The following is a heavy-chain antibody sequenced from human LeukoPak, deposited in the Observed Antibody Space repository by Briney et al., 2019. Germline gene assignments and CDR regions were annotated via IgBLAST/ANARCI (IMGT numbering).Heavy chain of an antibody. Sequence: SETLSLTCTVSGGSISSYYWSWIRQPPGKGLEWIGYIFYSGSTNYNPSLKSRVTISVDTSKNQFFLKVSSVTAADTAVYYCARVPYYYYYGMDVWGQGITVTVSS. CDR3: ARVPYYYYYGMDV. V-gene: IGHV4-59*01. CDR1: GGSISSYY. J-gene: IGHJ6*02. CDR2: IFYSGST.